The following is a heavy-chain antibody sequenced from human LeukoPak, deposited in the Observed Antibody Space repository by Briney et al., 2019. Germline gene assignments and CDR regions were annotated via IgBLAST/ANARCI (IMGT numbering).Heavy chain of an antibody. V-gene: IGHV3-9*01. CDR3: AKEEDGYRY. CDR1: GFTFDDYA. Sequence: GGSLRLSCAASGFTFDDYAMHWVRQAPGKGLERVSGISWNSGSIGYADSVKGRFTISRDNAKNSLYLQMNSLRAEDTALYYCAKEEDGYRYWSQGTLVTVSS. J-gene: IGHJ4*02. D-gene: IGHD5-18*01. CDR2: ISWNSGSI.